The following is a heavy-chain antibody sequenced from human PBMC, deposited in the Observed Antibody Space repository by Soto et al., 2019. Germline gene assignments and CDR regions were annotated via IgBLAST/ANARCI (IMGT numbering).Heavy chain of an antibody. V-gene: IGHV3-23*01. D-gene: IGHD2-8*01. J-gene: IGHJ4*02. CDR3: ATMEGTDPWAYSFDY. Sequence: EVQVLESGGGLVQPGGSLRLSCAATGFTFSDFAMSWVRQAPGKGLEWVSRIYGGGNGPHYADSVKGRVTISRDTSKSKLYLQMNGLRAEDTAVYYGATMEGTDPWAYSFDYWGQGTRFTVSS. CDR2: IYGGGNGP. CDR1: GFTFSDFA.